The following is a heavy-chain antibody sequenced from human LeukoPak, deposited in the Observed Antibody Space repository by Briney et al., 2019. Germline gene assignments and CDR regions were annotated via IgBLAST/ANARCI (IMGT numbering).Heavy chain of an antibody. CDR1: GGSITSGTSY. CDR2: FYSTGST. V-gene: IGHV4-39*07. CDR3: PREGRDYYDRSGYSPDY. J-gene: IGHJ4*02. D-gene: IGHD3-22*01. Sequence: PSETLSLTCTVSGGSITSGTSYWGWVRQPPGRGLEWIGTFYSTGSTHYNPSLRNRVTISVDTSKNQFSLRLSSVTAADTAIYYCPREGRDYYDRSGYSPDYWGQGTLVTVSS.